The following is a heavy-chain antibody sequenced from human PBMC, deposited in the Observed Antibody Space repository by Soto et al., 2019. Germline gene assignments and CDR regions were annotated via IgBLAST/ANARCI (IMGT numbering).Heavy chain of an antibody. CDR3: AKVWGGSYYGSGVELRYFDL. V-gene: IGHV3-23*01. Sequence: EVQLLESGGGLVQPGGALRLSCAASGFTFSSYAMNWVRQAPGKGLEWVSGISGTGGSTYYAESVRGRFTISRDNSKNTLYLQMNSLRAEDTAVYYCAKVWGGSYYGSGVELRYFDLWGRGTLVTVSS. D-gene: IGHD3-10*01. CDR1: GFTFSSYA. J-gene: IGHJ2*01. CDR2: ISGTGGST.